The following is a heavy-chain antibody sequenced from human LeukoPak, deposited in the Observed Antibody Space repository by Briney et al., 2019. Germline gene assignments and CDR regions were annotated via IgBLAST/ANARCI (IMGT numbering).Heavy chain of an antibody. CDR3: ARGVVTIFGVVTHIDY. J-gene: IGHJ4*02. V-gene: IGHV1-2*02. D-gene: IGHD3-3*01. Sequence: ASVKVSCKASGYTFTGYYMHWVRRAPGQGLEWMGWINPNSGGTNYAQKFQGRVTMTRDTSISTAYMELSRLRSDDTAVYYCARGVVTIFGVVTHIDYWGQGTLVTVSS. CDR1: GYTFTGYY. CDR2: INPNSGGT.